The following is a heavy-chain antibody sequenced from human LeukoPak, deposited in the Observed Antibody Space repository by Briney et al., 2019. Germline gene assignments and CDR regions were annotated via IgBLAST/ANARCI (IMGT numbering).Heavy chain of an antibody. CDR3: ATSPNYYGSGSYYSL. Sequence: TLSLTCTVSGGSISSGSYYWSWIRQPAGKGLEWIGRFYTSGSTNYNPSLKSRVTISVDTSKNQFSLKLTSVTAADTAVYYCATSPNYYGSGSYYSLWGQGTLVTVSS. CDR2: FYTSGST. J-gene: IGHJ4*02. D-gene: IGHD3-10*01. V-gene: IGHV4-61*02. CDR1: GGSISSGSYY.